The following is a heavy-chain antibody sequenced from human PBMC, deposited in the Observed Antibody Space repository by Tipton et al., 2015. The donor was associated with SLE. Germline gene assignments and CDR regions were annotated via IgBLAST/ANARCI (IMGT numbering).Heavy chain of an antibody. J-gene: IGHJ4*02. D-gene: IGHD4-17*01. CDR1: GGPISSGSYY. V-gene: IGHV4-61*09. Sequence: LRLSCTVSGGPISSGSYYWSWIRQPAGKGLEWIGHIYATGITNYNPSLKSRVTISVDTSKNQFSLKLSSVTAADTAVYYCARDKNGDYYDYWGQGTLVTVSS. CDR2: IYATGIT. CDR3: ARDKNGDYYDY.